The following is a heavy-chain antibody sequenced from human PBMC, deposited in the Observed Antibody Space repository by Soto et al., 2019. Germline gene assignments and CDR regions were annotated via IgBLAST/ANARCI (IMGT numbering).Heavy chain of an antibody. Sequence: PSATLSLTLSLSVCCITRGGYSWSWIRQPPGKGLEWIGYIYHTGNTYYNPSLESRVTISVDRSKNHLSLELTSVTAADMAVYYCARFRGTAILDFWGHGTLVTVSS. CDR1: VCCITRGGYS. V-gene: IGHV4-30-2*01. CDR2: IYHTGNT. J-gene: IGHJ4*01. CDR3: ARFRGTAILDF. D-gene: IGHD2-21*02.